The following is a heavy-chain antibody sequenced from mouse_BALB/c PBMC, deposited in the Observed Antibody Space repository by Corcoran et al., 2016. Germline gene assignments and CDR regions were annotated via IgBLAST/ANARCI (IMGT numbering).Heavy chain of an antibody. V-gene: IGHV1S136*01. Sequence: EVQLQQSGPELVKPGASVKMSCKASGYTFTSYVMHWVKQKPGQGLEWIGYINPYNDGTKYNEKFKGKATLTSDKSSSTAYMELNSLTSEDSAVYYCASRNYDGSYYFDYWGQGTTLTVSS. D-gene: IGHD2-4*01. CDR1: GYTFTSYV. CDR2: INPYNDGT. J-gene: IGHJ2*01. CDR3: ASRNYDGSYYFDY.